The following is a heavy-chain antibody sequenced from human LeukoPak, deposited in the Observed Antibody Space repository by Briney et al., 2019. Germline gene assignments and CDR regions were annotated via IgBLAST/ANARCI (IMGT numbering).Heavy chain of an antibody. CDR1: GGSIGSSSYC. V-gene: IGHV4-39*01. Sequence: SETLSLTCSVSGGSIGSSSYCWGWIRQPPGKGLEWIGTICYSGSTFYNPSLKSRVTLSVDTSKNQFSLKLSSVTAADTAVYYCARTENYIPEDCFDPWGQGTLVAVSS. CDR2: ICYSGST. CDR3: ARTENYIPEDCFDP. J-gene: IGHJ5*02. D-gene: IGHD5-24*01.